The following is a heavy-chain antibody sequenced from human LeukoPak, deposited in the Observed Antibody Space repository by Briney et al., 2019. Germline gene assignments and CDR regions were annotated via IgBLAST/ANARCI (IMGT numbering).Heavy chain of an antibody. CDR2: INHSGST. J-gene: IGHJ4*02. Sequence: SETLSLTCAVYGGSFSGYYWSWIRQPPGKGLEWIGEINHSGSTNYNPSLKSRVTISVDTSKNQFSLKLSSVTAADTAVYYCAGGYSSSWDFWGQGTLVTVSS. V-gene: IGHV4-34*01. CDR1: GGSFSGYY. CDR3: AGGYSSSWDF. D-gene: IGHD6-6*01.